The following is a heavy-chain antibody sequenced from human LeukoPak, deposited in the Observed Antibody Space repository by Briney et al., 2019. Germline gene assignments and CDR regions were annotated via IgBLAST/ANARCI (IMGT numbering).Heavy chain of an antibody. CDR3: ARDVTYYYDSSGYYSDY. V-gene: IGHV3-21*01. J-gene: IGHJ4*02. Sequence: PGGSLRLSCAASGFTFSSYSMNWVRQAPGKGLEWVSSISSSSSYIYYADSVKGRFTISRDNAKNSLYLQMNSLRAEDTAVYYYARDVTYYYDSSGYYSDYWGQGTLVTVSS. CDR1: GFTFSSYS. CDR2: ISSSSSYI. D-gene: IGHD3-22*01.